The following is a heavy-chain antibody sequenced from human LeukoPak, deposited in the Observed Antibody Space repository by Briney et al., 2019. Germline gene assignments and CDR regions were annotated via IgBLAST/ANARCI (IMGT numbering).Heavy chain of an antibody. CDR2: IYYSGST. J-gene: IGHJ4*02. D-gene: IGHD5-24*01. CDR1: GGSISTTGYY. Sequence: NPSETLSLTCTVSGGSISTTGYYWAWIRQPPGKGLQWIASIYYSGSTYNNSSLKSRVTISVDTSKNQFSLKLSSMTAADTAVYYCASDKGYGNNYFDYWGQGTLVTVSS. CDR3: ASDKGYGNNYFDY. V-gene: IGHV4-39*02.